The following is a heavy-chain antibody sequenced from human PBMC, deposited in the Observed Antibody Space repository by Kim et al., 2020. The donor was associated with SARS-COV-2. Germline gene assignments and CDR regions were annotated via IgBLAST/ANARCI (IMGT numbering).Heavy chain of an antibody. CDR2: INTDTTST. Sequence: GGSLRLSCAASEFTFSDYWMHWVRQAPGEGLVWVSRINTDTTSTSYADSVKGRFTISRDNAKNTLYLQMNSLRAEDTAVYYCTKVGNFRHDYWGQGSMV. J-gene: IGHJ4*02. CDR1: EFTFSDYW. V-gene: IGHV3-74*01. D-gene: IGHD1-1*01. CDR3: TKVGNFRHDY.